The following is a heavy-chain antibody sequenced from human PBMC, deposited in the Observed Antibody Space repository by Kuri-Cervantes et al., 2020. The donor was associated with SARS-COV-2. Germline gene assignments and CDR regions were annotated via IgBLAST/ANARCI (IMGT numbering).Heavy chain of an antibody. Sequence: GESLKISCAASGFTFSSYAMSWVRQLPGKGLEWVSGISGGGGGTYYGDSVKGRFTISRDNSKNTLYLQMNSLRVEDTAVYYCANSRSDSVYYYMDVWGTGTTVTVSS. D-gene: IGHD2/OR15-2a*01. CDR1: GFTFSSYA. J-gene: IGHJ6*03. V-gene: IGHV3-23*01. CDR3: ANSRSDSVYYYMDV. CDR2: ISGGGGGT.